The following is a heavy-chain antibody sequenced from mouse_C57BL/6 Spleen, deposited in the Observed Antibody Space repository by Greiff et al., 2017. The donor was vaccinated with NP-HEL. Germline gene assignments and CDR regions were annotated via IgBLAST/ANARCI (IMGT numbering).Heavy chain of an antibody. CDR3: ARKGTTVWMDY. CDR2: IWSGGST. J-gene: IGHJ4*01. Sequence: VQLQQSGPGLVQPLQSLSITCTVSGFSLTSYGVHWVRQSPGKGLEWLGVIWSGGSTDYNAAFISRLSSSKDNSKSQVFIKMNSLQADETAIYYCARKGTTVWMDYWGQGTSVTVSS. CDR1: GFSLTSYG. V-gene: IGHV2-2*01. D-gene: IGHD1-1*01.